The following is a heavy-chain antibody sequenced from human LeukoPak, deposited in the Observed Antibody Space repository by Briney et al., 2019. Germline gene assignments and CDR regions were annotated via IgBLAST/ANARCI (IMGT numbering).Heavy chain of an antibody. CDR2: VYHSGST. D-gene: IGHD6-19*01. CDR1: GGSISGGVYY. J-gene: IGHJ4*02. Sequence: SETLSLTCSVSGGSISGGVYYWSWLRQHPGKGLEWIGYVYHSGSTSYNPTLKSRLSIPVDTSKNQFSLNLSSATAAAAAVYYCAREGPTGWYFDSWGQGALVTVSS. CDR3: AREGPTGWYFDS. V-gene: IGHV4-31*03.